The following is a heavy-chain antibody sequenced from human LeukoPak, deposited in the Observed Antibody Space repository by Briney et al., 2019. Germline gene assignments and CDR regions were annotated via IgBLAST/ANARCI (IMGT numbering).Heavy chain of an antibody. CDR2: ISSSSSYI. CDR1: GFTFSSYS. Sequence: GGSLRLSCAASGFTFSSYSMNWVRQAPGKGLEWVSSISSSSSYIYYADSVKGRFTISRDNAKNSLYLQMNSLRAEDTAVYYCARVGIFGVVKPPGYMDVWGKGTTVTVSS. V-gene: IGHV3-21*01. J-gene: IGHJ6*03. D-gene: IGHD3-3*01. CDR3: ARVGIFGVVKPPGYMDV.